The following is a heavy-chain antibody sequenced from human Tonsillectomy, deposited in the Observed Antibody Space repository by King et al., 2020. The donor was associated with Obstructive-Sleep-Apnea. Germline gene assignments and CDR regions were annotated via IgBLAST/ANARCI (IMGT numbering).Heavy chain of an antibody. CDR2: IYYSGST. J-gene: IGHJ4*02. V-gene: IGHV4-59*08. Sequence: QLQESGPGLVKPSETLSLTCTVSGGYISSYYWSWIRQPPGKGLEWIGYIYYSGSTIYNPSLKSRVTMLVDTSKNQFSLRLSSVTAADTAVYYCVSGVETYYFDYWGQGTLVTVSS. CDR1: GGYISSYY. CDR3: VSGVETYYFDY. D-gene: IGHD2-21*02.